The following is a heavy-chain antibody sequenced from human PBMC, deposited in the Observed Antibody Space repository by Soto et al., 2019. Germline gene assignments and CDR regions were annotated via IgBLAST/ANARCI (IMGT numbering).Heavy chain of an antibody. CDR1: GFTFSSYA. CDR3: AVEKRIQLWVRNGSPPGY. J-gene: IGHJ4*02. CDR2: ISYDGSNK. V-gene: IGHV3-30-3*01. D-gene: IGHD5-18*01. Sequence: GGSLRLSCAASGFTFSSYAMNWVRQAPGKGLEWVAVISYDGSNKYYADSVKGRFTISRDNSKNTLYLQMNSLRAEDTAVYYCAVEKRIQLWVRNGSPPGYWGQGTLVTVSS.